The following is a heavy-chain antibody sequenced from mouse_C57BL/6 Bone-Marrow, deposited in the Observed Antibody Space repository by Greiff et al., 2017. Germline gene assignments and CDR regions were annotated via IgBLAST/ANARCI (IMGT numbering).Heavy chain of an antibody. J-gene: IGHJ4*01. CDR1: GFTLSSYA. D-gene: IGHD1-1*01. Sequence: EVQGVESGGGLVKPGGSLKLSCAASGFTLSSYAMSWVRQTPEKRLEWVATISDGGSYTYYPDNVKGRFTISRDNAKNNLYLQMSHLKSEDTAMYYCARGGITTVVASYAMDYWGQGTSVTVSS. CDR2: ISDGGSYT. V-gene: IGHV5-4*01. CDR3: ARGGITTVVASYAMDY.